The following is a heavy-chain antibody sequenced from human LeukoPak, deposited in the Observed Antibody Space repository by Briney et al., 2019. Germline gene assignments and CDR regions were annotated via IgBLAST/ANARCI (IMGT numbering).Heavy chain of an antibody. Sequence: ASVKVSCKASGYTFTSYYMHWVRQAPGQGLEWMGIINPSGGSTSYAQKFQGRVTMTRDTSTSTVYMELSSLRSEDTAVYYCASHYDFWSGYPFYYYYMDAWGKGTTVTVSS. CDR2: INPSGGST. J-gene: IGHJ6*03. CDR1: GYTFTSYY. D-gene: IGHD3-3*01. CDR3: ASHYDFWSGYPFYYYYMDA. V-gene: IGHV1-46*01.